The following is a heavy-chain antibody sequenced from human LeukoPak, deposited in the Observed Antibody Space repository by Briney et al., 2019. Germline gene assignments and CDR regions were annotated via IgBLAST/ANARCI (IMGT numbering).Heavy chain of an antibody. CDR2: FFQLGGT. CDR1: GFSIGTGYY. CDR3: ARRGDGYTTSFDY. V-gene: IGHV4-38-2*02. Sequence: SETLSLTCSVSGFSIGTGYYWAWIRQPPGKGLEWIGSFFQLGGTYYNPSLKSRVTISVDTSKNQFSLMLSSVTAADTAVYRCARRGDGYTTSFDYWGQGTLVTVSS. D-gene: IGHD5-24*01. J-gene: IGHJ4*02.